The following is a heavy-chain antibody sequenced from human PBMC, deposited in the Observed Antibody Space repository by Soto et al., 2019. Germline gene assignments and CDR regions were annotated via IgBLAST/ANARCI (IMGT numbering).Heavy chain of an antibody. D-gene: IGHD3-10*01. CDR2: FIPIFVSA. J-gene: IGHJ4*02. CDR3: ARDVSSDTTGFRGYDL. V-gene: IGHV1-69*13. CDR1: GGTVSSYA. Sequence: AVKVSCKASGGTVSSYAITWVRQAPGKGLEWMGVFIPIFVSAHYAPKFQGRITITADESTSTAYMELSGLTSEDTAIYYCARDVSSDTTGFRGYDLWGQGTQVTVSS.